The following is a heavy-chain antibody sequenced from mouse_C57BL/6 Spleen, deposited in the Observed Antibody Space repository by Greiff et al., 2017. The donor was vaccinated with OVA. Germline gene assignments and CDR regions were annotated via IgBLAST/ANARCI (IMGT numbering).Heavy chain of an antibody. CDR2: IWSDGST. CDR1: GFSLTSYG. CDR3: ARHERLRDAMDY. V-gene: IGHV2-6-1*01. J-gene: IGHJ4*01. D-gene: IGHD2-4*01. Sequence: VKVVESGPGLVAPSQSLSITCTVSGFSLTSYGVHWVRQPPGKGLEWLVVIWSDGSTTYNSALKSRLSISKDNSKSQVFLKMNSLQTDDTAMYYCARHERLRDAMDYWGQGTSVTVSS.